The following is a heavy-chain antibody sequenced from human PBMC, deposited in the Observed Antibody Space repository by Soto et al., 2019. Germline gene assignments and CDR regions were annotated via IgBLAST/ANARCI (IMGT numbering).Heavy chain of an antibody. V-gene: IGHV3-23*01. D-gene: IGHD2-2*01. J-gene: IGHJ5*02. CDR2: ISGSGGST. CDR3: AKGRYCSSTSCYVLGWFGP. CDR1: AFTFSTYA. Sequence: DVQLLESGGGLVQPGGSLRLSCAASAFTFSTYAMSWVRQAPGKGLEWVSSISGSGGSTYYADSVKGRFTISRDNSKNTLYLQMNSLRAEDTAVYYCAKGRYCSSTSCYVLGWFGPWGQGTLVTVSS.